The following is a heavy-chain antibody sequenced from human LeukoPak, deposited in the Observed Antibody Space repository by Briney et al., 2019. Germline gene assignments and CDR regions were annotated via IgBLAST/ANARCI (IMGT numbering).Heavy chain of an antibody. CDR1: GFTFSSYG. CDR2: ISYDGSNK. Sequence: GGSLRLSCAASGFTFSSYGMHWVRQAPGKGLEWVAVISYDGSNKYYADSVKGRFTISRDNSKNTLYLQMNSLRAEDTAVYYCASEGNYDFWSGYPFDYWGQGTLVTVSS. D-gene: IGHD3-3*01. V-gene: IGHV3-30*03. J-gene: IGHJ4*02. CDR3: ASEGNYDFWSGYPFDY.